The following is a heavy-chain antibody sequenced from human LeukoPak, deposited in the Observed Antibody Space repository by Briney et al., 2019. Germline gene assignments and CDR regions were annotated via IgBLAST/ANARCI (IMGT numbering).Heavy chain of an antibody. D-gene: IGHD6-6*01. CDR3: ARVGLEYSSTGTLGY. CDR2: INPNSGGT. CDR1: GYTFTGYY. Sequence: ASVKVSCKASGYTFTGYYMHWVRQAPGQGLEWMGWINPNSGGTNYAQKFQGRVTITADESTSTAYMELSSLRSEDTAVYYCARVGLEYSSTGTLGYWGQGTLVTVSS. V-gene: IGHV1-2*02. J-gene: IGHJ4*02.